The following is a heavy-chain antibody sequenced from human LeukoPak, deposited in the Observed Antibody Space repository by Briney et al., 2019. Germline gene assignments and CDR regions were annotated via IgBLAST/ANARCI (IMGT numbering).Heavy chain of an antibody. CDR3: ARRGFCSNGACYPDSVDY. D-gene: IGHD2-8*01. CDR1: GYSFTSYW. CDR2: IYPGDSDT. Sequence: AESLKISCKGSGYSFTSYWICWVRQMPGKTLEWMGIIYPGDSDTRYSPSFHGQVTISADKSTSTAYLQWSSLKAADTAMHYCARRGFCSNGACYPDSVDYWGQGPLVTVSS. J-gene: IGHJ4*02. V-gene: IGHV5-51*01.